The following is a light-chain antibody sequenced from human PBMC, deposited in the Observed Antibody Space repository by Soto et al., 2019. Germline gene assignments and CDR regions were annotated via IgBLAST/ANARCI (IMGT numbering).Light chain of an antibody. CDR1: QSISTW. Sequence: DIQMTQSPSTVSASVGDGVTITCRASQSISTWLAWYQQKPGKAPNLLIYDASTLESGGPSGFRGSGSGTEFTLAISSLKPDDSATYYCQQYNSYPYTFGQGTKLEIK. CDR2: DAS. J-gene: IGKJ2*01. V-gene: IGKV1-5*01. CDR3: QQYNSYPYT.